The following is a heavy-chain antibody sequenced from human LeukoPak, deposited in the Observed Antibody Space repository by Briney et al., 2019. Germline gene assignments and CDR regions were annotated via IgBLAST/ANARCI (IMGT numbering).Heavy chain of an antibody. Sequence: SETLSLTCAVYGGSFSGYYWSWIRQPPGKGLECIGEINHSGSTNYNPSLKSRVTISVDTSKNQFSLKLSSVTAADTAVYYCARGYTARDYWGQGTLVTVSS. D-gene: IGHD2-2*02. J-gene: IGHJ4*02. CDR1: GGSFSGYY. CDR3: ARGYTARDY. V-gene: IGHV4-34*01. CDR2: INHSGST.